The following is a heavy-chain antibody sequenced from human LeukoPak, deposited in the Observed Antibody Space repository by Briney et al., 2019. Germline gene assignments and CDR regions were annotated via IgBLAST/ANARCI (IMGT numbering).Heavy chain of an antibody. J-gene: IGHJ6*02. Sequence: SQTLSLTCAISGDSVSSNSAAWNWIRQSPSRGLEWLGRTYYRSKWYNDYAVSVKSRITINPDTSKNQFSLQLNSLTPEDTAVYYCARDRRGYYGSGSYYLYGMDVWGQGTTVTVSS. D-gene: IGHD3-10*01. V-gene: IGHV6-1*01. CDR3: ARDRRGYYGSGSYYLYGMDV. CDR2: TYYRSKWYN. CDR1: GDSVSSNSAA.